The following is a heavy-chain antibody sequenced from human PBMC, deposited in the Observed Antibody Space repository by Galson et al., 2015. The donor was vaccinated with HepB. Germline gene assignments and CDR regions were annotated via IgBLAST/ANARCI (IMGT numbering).Heavy chain of an antibody. J-gene: IGHJ4*02. V-gene: IGHV3-53*01. D-gene: IGHD6-19*01. CDR1: GFTVSSNY. CDR2: IYSGGST. Sequence: SLRLSCAASGFTVSSNYMSWVRQAPGKGLEWVSVIYSGGSTYYADSVQGRFTISRDNSKNTRYLQMNSLRAEDTAVYYCARVAVAGRVFYYWGQGTLVTVSS. CDR3: ARVAVAGRVFYY.